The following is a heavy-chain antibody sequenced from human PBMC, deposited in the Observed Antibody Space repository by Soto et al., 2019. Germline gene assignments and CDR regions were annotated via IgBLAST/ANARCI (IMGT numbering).Heavy chain of an antibody. J-gene: IGHJ5*02. Sequence: SETLSLTCTVSGGSISSYYWSWIRQPPGKGLEWIGYIYYSGSTNYNPSLKSRVTISVDTSKNQFSLKLSSVTAADTAVYYCARDLTAYYYGSGSYYPPHNNWFDPWGQGTLVTVSS. CDR3: ARDLTAYYYGSGSYYPPHNNWFDP. V-gene: IGHV4-59*01. CDR2: IYYSGST. D-gene: IGHD3-10*01. CDR1: GGSISSYY.